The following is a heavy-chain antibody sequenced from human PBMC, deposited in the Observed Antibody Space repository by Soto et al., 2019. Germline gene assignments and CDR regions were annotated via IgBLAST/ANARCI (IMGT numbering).Heavy chain of an antibody. Sequence: QVQLQELGPGLLKPSQPLSLTSTFSGGSFSSGGNSWGWIRKNPGKGLEWIGYIYYSGSTYYNPSLKSRVTISVDTSKNQFSLKLSSVTAADTAVYYCARGVTNENYWGQGTLVTVSS. V-gene: IGHV4-31*03. CDR1: GGSFSSGGNS. CDR3: ARGVTNENY. D-gene: IGHD1-1*01. CDR2: IYYSGST. J-gene: IGHJ4*02.